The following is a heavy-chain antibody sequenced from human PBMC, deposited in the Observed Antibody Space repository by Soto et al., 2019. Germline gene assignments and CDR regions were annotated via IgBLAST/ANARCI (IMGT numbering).Heavy chain of an antibody. Sequence: QVQLVQSGAEVKKPASSVKVSCEASGGRFTNYIFSWVRQAPGQGLEWMGRSIPIKGTADYALKFQDRVSMTADKSTNRVHMEMRSLRPDDTAVYYCANSLVFVDHGYMDVWGKGTTVTVSS. V-gene: IGHV1-69*08. CDR2: SIPIKGTA. D-gene: IGHD2-21*01. CDR1: GGRFTNYI. CDR3: ANSLVFVDHGYMDV. J-gene: IGHJ6*03.